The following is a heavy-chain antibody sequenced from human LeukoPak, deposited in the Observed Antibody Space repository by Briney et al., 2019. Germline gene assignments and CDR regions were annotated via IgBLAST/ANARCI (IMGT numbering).Heavy chain of an antibody. CDR1: GFIFNTFG. D-gene: IGHD1-1*01. J-gene: IGHJ3*01. Sequence: GSLRLSCSASGFIFNTFGMNWVRQAPGKGLEWVSSITSTTTYTYYADSVEGRFTISRDNAKNSLFLQMNSLRAEDTAVYYCVRCTFVLHKRCSAFDVWGQGTMVTVSA. CDR3: VRCTFVLHKRCSAFDV. V-gene: IGHV3-21*01. CDR2: ITSTTTYT.